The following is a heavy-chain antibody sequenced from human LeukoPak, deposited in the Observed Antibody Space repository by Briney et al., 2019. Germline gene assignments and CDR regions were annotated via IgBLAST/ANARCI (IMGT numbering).Heavy chain of an antibody. CDR2: IYPGGSDT. Sequence: NRGESLKISCKGSGYSFTNYWIGWVRPMPGNGLEWMGIIYPGGSDTRYSPSFQGQATFSAHQSISTTYLQWSSMKASDTAMYYCARLPGYCTGGSCYFDYWGQGTLVTVSS. CDR1: GYSFTNYW. D-gene: IGHD2-15*01. V-gene: IGHV5-51*01. CDR3: ARLPGYCTGGSCYFDY. J-gene: IGHJ4*02.